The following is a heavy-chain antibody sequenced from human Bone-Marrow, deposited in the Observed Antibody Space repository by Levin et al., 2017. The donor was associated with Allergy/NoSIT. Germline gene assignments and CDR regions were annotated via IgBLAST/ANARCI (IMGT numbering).Heavy chain of an antibody. CDR3: AREPTLTTLAPFDY. Sequence: ETLSLTCAASGFTFITYGMNWVRQAPGRGLEWVSYISSTSVTIYYADSVKGRFTISRDNAKNSLFLQMNGLRDEDTAVYYCAREPTLTTLAPFDYWGQGTLVTVSS. J-gene: IGHJ4*02. CDR1: GFTFITYG. CDR2: ISSTSVTI. V-gene: IGHV3-48*02. D-gene: IGHD4-17*01.